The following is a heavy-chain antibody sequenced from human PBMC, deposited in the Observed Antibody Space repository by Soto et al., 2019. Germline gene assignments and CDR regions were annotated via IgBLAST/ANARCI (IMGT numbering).Heavy chain of an antibody. CDR1: GGSISSGDYY. D-gene: IGHD1-1*01. CDR2: IYYSGST. J-gene: IGHJ6*02. V-gene: IGHV4-30-4*01. CDR3: ARGTEQLLSYYYYGMDV. Sequence: PSETLSLTCTVSGGSISSGDYYWSWIRQPPGKGLEWIGYIYYSGSTYYNPSLKSRVTISVDTSKNQFSLKLSSVTAADTAVYYCARGTEQLLSYYYYGMDVWGQGTTVTVSS.